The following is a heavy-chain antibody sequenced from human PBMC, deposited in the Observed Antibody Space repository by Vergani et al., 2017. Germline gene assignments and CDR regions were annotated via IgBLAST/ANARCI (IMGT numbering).Heavy chain of an antibody. V-gene: IGHV3-66*01. J-gene: IGHJ4*02. D-gene: IGHD3-16*01. CDR3: ARNLAMGFCFDY. CDR1: GFTFSSYS. Sequence: EVQLVESGGGLVKPGGSLRLSCAASGFTFSSYSMNWVRQAPGKGLEWVSVIYSGGSTYYADSVKGRFTISRDNSKNTLYLQMNSLRAEDTAVYYCARNLAMGFCFDYWGQGTLVTVSS. CDR2: IYSGGST.